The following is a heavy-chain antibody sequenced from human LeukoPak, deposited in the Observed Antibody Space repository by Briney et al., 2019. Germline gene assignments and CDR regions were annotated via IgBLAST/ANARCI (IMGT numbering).Heavy chain of an antibody. V-gene: IGHV3-13*04. Sequence: GGSLRVSCVASGFTFSSYDMHGVGQPTGKGLEWVSAIGSVGDKYYVDTVKARFTISRENAKNSLYLQMNSLRAGDTAVYYCARGGITVAGTFDLWGRGTLVTVSS. D-gene: IGHD6-19*01. CDR2: IGSVGDK. CDR3: ARGGITVAGTFDL. CDR1: GFTFSSYD. J-gene: IGHJ2*01.